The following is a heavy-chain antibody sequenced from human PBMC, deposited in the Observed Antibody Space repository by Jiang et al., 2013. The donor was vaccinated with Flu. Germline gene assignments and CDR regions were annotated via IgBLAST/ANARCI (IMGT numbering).Heavy chain of an antibody. J-gene: IGHJ6*03. V-gene: IGHV1-69*06. D-gene: IGHD2-15*01. CDR2: IIPTHGTA. CDR3: AHLGYCSGGSCYEANYYYYYMDV. Sequence: PGQGLEWLGGIIPTHGTANHVQKFQGRVTITADKSTSTAYMELSSLRSEDTAVYYCAHLGYCSGGSCYEANYYYYYMDVWGKGTTVTVSS.